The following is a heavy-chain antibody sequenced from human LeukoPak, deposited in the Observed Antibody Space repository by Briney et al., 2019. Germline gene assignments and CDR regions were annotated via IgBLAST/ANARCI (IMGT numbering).Heavy chain of an antibody. Sequence: QAGGSLRLSCAASGFTFSSYAMSWVRQAPGKGLEWVSGISGSGGSTYYTDSVKGRFTISRDNSKNTLYLQMNSLSAEDTAVYYCASRQAATYNWFDPWGQGTLVTVSS. CDR3: ASRQAATYNWFDP. D-gene: IGHD2-15*01. CDR2: ISGSGGST. J-gene: IGHJ5*02. V-gene: IGHV3-23*01. CDR1: GFTFSSYA.